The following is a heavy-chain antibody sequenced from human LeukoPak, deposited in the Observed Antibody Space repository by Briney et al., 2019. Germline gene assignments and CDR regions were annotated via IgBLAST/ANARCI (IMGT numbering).Heavy chain of an antibody. D-gene: IGHD5-18*01. CDR3: ARAGVDTAMVADYYYMDV. Sequence: GGSLRLSCAASGFDFSTYAMNWVRQAPGKGLEWVSCISTTSSYIFYADSLKGRFTISRDNAKNSVYLQMNSLRSEDTAVYYCARAGVDTAMVADYYYMDVWGKGTTVTVSS. V-gene: IGHV3-21*04. J-gene: IGHJ6*03. CDR1: GFDFSTYA. CDR2: ISTTSSYI.